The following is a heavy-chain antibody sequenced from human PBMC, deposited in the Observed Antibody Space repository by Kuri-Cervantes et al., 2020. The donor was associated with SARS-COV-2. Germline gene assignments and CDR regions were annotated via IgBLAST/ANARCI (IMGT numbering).Heavy chain of an antibody. Sequence: SVKVSCKASGYTFTSYYMHWVRQAPGQGLEWMGGIIPMFDSLNYAQKFQGRVTLTTDESTSTAYMELSSLTSEDTAVYYCGSTIAVAGVGVYYHLDVWGKGTTVTVSS. CDR2: IIPMFDSL. J-gene: IGHJ6*03. CDR3: GSTIAVAGVGVYYHLDV. CDR1: GYTFTSYY. V-gene: IGHV1-69*05. D-gene: IGHD6-19*01.